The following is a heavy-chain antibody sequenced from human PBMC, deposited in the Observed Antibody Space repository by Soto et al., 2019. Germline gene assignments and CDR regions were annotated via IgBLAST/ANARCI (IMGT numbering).Heavy chain of an antibody. CDR1: GGTFSSYA. D-gene: IGHD3-10*01. V-gene: IGHV1-69*13. CDR3: ARGYWFGELLATATYFDY. J-gene: IGHJ4*02. Sequence: SVKVSCKASGGTFSSYAISWVRQAPGQGLEWMGGIIPIFGTANYAQKFQGRVTITADESTSTAYMELSSLRSEDTAVYYCARGYWFGELLATATYFDYWGQGTLVTVSS. CDR2: IIPIFGTA.